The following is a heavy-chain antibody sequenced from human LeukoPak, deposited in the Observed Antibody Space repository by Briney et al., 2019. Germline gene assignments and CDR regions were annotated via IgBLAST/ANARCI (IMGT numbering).Heavy chain of an antibody. V-gene: IGHV4-39*01. CDR2: IYYSGST. Sequence: SETLSLTCTVSGGSISSSSYYWGWIRQPPGKGLEWIGSIYYSGSTYYNPSLKSRVTISVDTSKNQFSLKLSSVTAAYTAVYYCARLKGYSYGSFDYWGQGTLVTVSS. J-gene: IGHJ4*02. D-gene: IGHD5-18*01. CDR3: ARLKGYSYGSFDY. CDR1: GGSISSSSYY.